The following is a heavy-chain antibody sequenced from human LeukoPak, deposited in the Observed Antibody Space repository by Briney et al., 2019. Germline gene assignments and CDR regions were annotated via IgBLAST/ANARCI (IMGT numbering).Heavy chain of an antibody. D-gene: IGHD3-22*01. J-gene: IGHJ4*02. CDR1: GGSISSYY. CDR2: IYYSGST. CDR3: ARVVYYYDSSGYSHYFDY. Sequence: SETLSLTCTVSGGSISSYYWSWIRQPPGKGLEWIGYIYYSGSTNYNPSLKSRVTISVDTSKNQFSLKLSSVTAADTAVYYCARVVYYYDSSGYSHYFDYWGQGTLVTVSS. V-gene: IGHV4-59*01.